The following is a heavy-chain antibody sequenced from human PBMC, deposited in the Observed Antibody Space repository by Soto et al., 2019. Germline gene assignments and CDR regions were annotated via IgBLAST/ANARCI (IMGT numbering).Heavy chain of an antibody. CDR3: ALGDYVLESSRRTDIFDI. CDR1: GGSISSSSYY. D-gene: IGHD3-16*02. CDR2: IYYSGST. V-gene: IGHV4-39*02. J-gene: IGHJ3*02. Sequence: QLQLQESGPGLVKPSETLSLTCTVSGGSISSSSYYWGWIRQPPGKGLEWIGTIYYSGSTYYKSSLTSRVTISVDTSKTHFSLMLSSVTAADTSVYYCALGDYVLESSRRTDIFDIWGQGTLVTVSS.